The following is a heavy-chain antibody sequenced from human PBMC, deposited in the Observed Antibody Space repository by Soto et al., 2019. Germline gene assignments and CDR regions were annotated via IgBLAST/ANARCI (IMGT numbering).Heavy chain of an antibody. J-gene: IGHJ4*02. CDR3: SRERVVVVTSRGGLDY. V-gene: IGHV4-31*03. CDR1: GGSISSGGYY. D-gene: IGHD3-22*01. CDR2: IYYSGST. Sequence: QVQLQESGPGLVKPSQTLSLTCTVSGGSISSGGYYWSWIRQHPGKGLEWIGYIYYSGSTYYNPSLKSRVTTSVDTSKNQFSLKLSSGTAADTAVYYWSRERVVVVTSRGGLDYWGKGTLVTVSS.